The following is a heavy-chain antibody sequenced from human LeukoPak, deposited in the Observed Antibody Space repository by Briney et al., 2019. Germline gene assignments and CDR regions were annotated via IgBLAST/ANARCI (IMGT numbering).Heavy chain of an antibody. CDR2: ISAYNGNT. V-gene: IGHV1-18*01. CDR1: GYTFTSYG. D-gene: IGHD1-26*01. Sequence: ASVKVSCKASGYTFTSYGISWVRQAPGQGLEWMGWISAYNGNTNYAQKLQGRVTMTTDTSTSTAYMELRSLRSDDTAVYYCARASDLSGSYSYYFDYWGQGTLVTVSS. CDR3: ARASDLSGSYSYYFDY. J-gene: IGHJ4*02.